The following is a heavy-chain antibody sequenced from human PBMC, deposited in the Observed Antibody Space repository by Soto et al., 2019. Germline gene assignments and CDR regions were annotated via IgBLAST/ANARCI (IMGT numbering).Heavy chain of an antibody. D-gene: IGHD6-6*01. Sequence: HPGGSLRLSCAASGFTVSSNYMSWVRQAPGKGLEWVSVIYSGGSTYYADSVKGRFTISRDNSKNTLYLQMNSLRAEDTAVYYCAREGVDSSSSRWFDPWGQGTLVTVSS. CDR1: GFTVSSNY. CDR3: AREGVDSSSSRWFDP. V-gene: IGHV3-53*01. CDR2: IYSGGST. J-gene: IGHJ5*02.